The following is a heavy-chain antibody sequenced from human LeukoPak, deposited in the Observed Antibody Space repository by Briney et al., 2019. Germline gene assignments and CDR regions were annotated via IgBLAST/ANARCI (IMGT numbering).Heavy chain of an antibody. CDR3: ARNGRVAATGSWFDP. CDR1: GYTFTGYY. CDR2: INPNSGGT. D-gene: IGHD2-15*01. J-gene: IGHJ5*02. V-gene: IGHV1-2*02. Sequence: ASVKVSCKASGYTFTGYYMHWVRQAPGQGLEWMGWINPNSGGTNYAQKFQGRVTMTRDTSISTAYMELSRLRSDDTAVYYCARNGRVAATGSWFDPWGQGTLVTVSS.